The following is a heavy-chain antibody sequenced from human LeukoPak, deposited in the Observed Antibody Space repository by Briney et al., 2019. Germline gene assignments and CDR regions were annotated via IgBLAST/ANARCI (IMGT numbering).Heavy chain of an antibody. CDR1: GFTFSSHG. V-gene: IGHV3-23*01. J-gene: IGHJ4*02. Sequence: GGSLRLSCAASGFTFSSHGMSWVRQAPGKGLEWVSTISGSGDNIYYADSVKGRFTISRDNSKNTLYLQMNSLRAEDTAVYYCAKWGCSGGSCYPSDYWGQGTLVTVSS. CDR3: AKWGCSGGSCYPSDY. D-gene: IGHD2-15*01. CDR2: ISGSGDNI.